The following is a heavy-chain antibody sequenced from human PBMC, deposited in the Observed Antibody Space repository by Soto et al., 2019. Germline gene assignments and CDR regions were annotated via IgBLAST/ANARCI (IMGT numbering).Heavy chain of an antibody. J-gene: IGHJ4*02. Sequence: GGSLRLSCAASGFTFSTSVMHWVRQAPGKGLEWMAIISYGGVNKYYADSVKGRFTISRDISESTLYLQMNCLRTEDTAVYYCAREEFEDGRGHFDYWGQGTLVTVSS. V-gene: IGHV3-30-3*01. CDR1: GFTFSTSV. CDR2: ISYGGVNK. CDR3: AREEFEDGRGHFDY. D-gene: IGHD3-22*01.